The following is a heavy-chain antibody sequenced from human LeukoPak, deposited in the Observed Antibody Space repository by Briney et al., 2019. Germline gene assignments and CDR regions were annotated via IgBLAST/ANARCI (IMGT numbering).Heavy chain of an antibody. Sequence: GGSLRLSCAASGFTFSSYGVHWVRQAPGKGLEWVAVISYDGSNKYYADSVKSRFTISRDNSKNTLYLQMNSLRAEDTAVYYCAKDPAAGYLPLGMGVWGQGTTVTVSS. V-gene: IGHV3-30*18. CDR2: ISYDGSNK. CDR3: AKDPAAGYLPLGMGV. J-gene: IGHJ6*02. CDR1: GFTFSSYG. D-gene: IGHD6-25*01.